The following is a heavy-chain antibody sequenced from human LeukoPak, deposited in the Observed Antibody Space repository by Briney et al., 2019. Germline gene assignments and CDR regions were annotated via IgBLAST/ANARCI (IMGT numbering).Heavy chain of an antibody. Sequence: ASVKVSCKASGYSFSSYGISWVRQAPGQGLEWMGWISAYNGNTNYAQKLQGRVTMTTDTSTSTAYMELRSLRSDDTAVYYCARNIVVVVGGDYWGQGTLVTVSS. V-gene: IGHV1-18*01. J-gene: IGHJ4*02. CDR2: ISAYNGNT. D-gene: IGHD2-15*01. CDR1: GYSFSSYG. CDR3: ARNIVVVVGGDY.